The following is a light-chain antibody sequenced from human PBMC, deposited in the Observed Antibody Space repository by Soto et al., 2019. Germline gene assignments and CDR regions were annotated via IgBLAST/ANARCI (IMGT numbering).Light chain of an antibody. V-gene: IGKV1-39*01. Sequence: DLRMTQSPSALSASVGDTVTITCRASQGISDYLSWFQHKPGEAPKLLIYEASRLQGGVPLRFSGGGSRTDFSLTISGLQPEDSATYYCQQTYTFPWTFGQGTRVDIK. CDR1: QGISDY. CDR3: QQTYTFPWT. CDR2: EAS. J-gene: IGKJ1*01.